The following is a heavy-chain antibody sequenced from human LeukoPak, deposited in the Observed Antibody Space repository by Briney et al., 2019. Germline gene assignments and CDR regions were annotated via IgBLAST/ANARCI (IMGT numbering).Heavy chain of an antibody. J-gene: IGHJ5*02. V-gene: IGHV5-51*01. CDR3: ARLDCSTTSCRFDP. CDR1: GYSFTNYW. Sequence: GESLKISCKGSGYSFTNYWIGWVRQVSGKGPEWMGIIYPGDSDTRYSPSFQGQVTISADKSISTAYLQWSSLQASDAAMYYCARLDCSTTSCRFDPWGQGTLVTVSS. D-gene: IGHD2-2*01. CDR2: IYPGDSDT.